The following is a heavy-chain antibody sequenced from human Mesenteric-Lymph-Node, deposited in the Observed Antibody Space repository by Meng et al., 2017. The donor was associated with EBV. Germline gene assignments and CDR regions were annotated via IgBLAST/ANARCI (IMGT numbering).Heavy chain of an antibody. CDR3: ARGDDFGDYPAH. V-gene: IGHV1-18*01. CDR2: ISPYNGNT. J-gene: IGHJ1*01. CDR1: GYTFTNYG. D-gene: IGHD4-17*01. Sequence: QVQVVQSGGEVKKPGASAKVSCKTSGYTFTNYGINWVRQAPGQGLEWMGWISPYNGNTQYVQKFQGRVTMTTDTSTNTAYMELRSLRSDDTAVYYCARGDDFGDYPAHWGQGTLVTVSS.